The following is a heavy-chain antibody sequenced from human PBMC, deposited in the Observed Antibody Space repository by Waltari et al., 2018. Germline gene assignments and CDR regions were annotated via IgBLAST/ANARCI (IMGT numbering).Heavy chain of an antibody. CDR3: ARGGGRGGSFSFHMDV. Sequence: QVQLVQSGAEVKKPGSSVKVSCKASGGTFGSYAISWVRQAPGQGLEWMGGIIPMFGRTNYPTKFQDRVKITADESTSIAYLELGGLRFEDTAVYFCARGGGRGGSFSFHMDVWGKGTTVTISS. D-gene: IGHD3-10*01. CDR2: IIPMFGRT. J-gene: IGHJ6*03. CDR1: GGTFGSYA. V-gene: IGHV1-69*12.